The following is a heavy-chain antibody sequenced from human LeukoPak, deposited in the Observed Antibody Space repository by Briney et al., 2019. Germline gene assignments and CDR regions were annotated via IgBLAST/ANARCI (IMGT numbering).Heavy chain of an antibody. CDR1: GGSISSSSYY. CDR3: ARQLGYCSSTSCYELDY. J-gene: IGHJ4*02. Sequence: PSETLSLTCTVSGGSISSSSYYWGWIRQPPGKGLEWIGSIYYSGSTYYNPSLKSRVTISVDTSKNQFSLKLSSVTAADTAVYYCARQLGYCSSTSCYELDYWGQGTLVTVSS. CDR2: IYYSGST. V-gene: IGHV4-39*01. D-gene: IGHD2-2*01.